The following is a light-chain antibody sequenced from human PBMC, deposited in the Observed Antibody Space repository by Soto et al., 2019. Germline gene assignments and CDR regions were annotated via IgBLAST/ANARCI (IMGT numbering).Light chain of an antibody. CDR3: QHYNSYSEA. V-gene: IGKV1-5*03. CDR1: QSISSW. Sequence: IKMNKSPSAVSASVGDRVTITCRASQSISSWLAWYQQKPGKAPKLLIYKASTLKSGVPSRFSGSGSGTEFTLTISSLQPDDFATYYCQHYNSYSEAFGQGTKV. J-gene: IGKJ1*01. CDR2: KAS.